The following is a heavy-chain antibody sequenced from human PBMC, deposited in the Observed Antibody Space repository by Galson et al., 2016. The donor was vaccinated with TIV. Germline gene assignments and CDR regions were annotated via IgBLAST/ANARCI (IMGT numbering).Heavy chain of an antibody. Sequence: SLRLSCAASGFTFSDYNMNWVRQAPGKGLEWVSSISNRSSYIYYTASVQGRFTISRDNSKNTLYLQLNNLIADDTAVYYCATTTPAEIQLGYYFDSWGQGTLVTVSS. CDR3: ATTTPAEIQLGYYFDS. J-gene: IGHJ4*02. CDR2: ISNRSSYI. CDR1: GFTFSDYN. D-gene: IGHD6-6*01. V-gene: IGHV3-21*04.